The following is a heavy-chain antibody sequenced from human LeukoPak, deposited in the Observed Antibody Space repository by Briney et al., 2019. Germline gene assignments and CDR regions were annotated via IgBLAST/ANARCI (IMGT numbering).Heavy chain of an antibody. CDR1: GGSFSGYY. V-gene: IGHV4-34*01. CDR2: INHSGST. D-gene: IGHD3-22*01. CDR3: ARGGITMIVVASRWFDP. Sequence: SETLSLTCAVYGGSFSGYYWSWIRQPPGKGLEWIGEINHSGSTNYNPSLKSRVTISVDTSKNQFSLKLSSVTAADTAVYYCARGGITMIVVASRWFDPWGQGTLVTVSS. J-gene: IGHJ5*02.